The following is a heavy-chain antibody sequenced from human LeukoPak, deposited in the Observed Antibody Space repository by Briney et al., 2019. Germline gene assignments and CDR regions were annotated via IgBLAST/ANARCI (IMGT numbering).Heavy chain of an antibody. J-gene: IGHJ3*02. Sequence: GGSLRLSCAASGFIFDDYAMHWVRQAPGKGLEWVSVIYSGGSTYYADSVKGRFTISRDNSKNTLYLQMNSLRAEDTALYYCAKTVGLRYFDWLLSGAFDIWGQGTMVTVSS. CDR2: IYSGGST. V-gene: IGHV3-NL1*01. D-gene: IGHD3-9*01. CDR1: GFIFDDYA. CDR3: AKTVGLRYFDWLLSGAFDI.